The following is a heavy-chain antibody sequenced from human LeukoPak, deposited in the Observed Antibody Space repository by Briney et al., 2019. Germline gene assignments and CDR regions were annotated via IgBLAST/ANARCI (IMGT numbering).Heavy chain of an antibody. J-gene: IGHJ3*02. CDR1: XFTVSSNY. Sequence: PGGSLRLSCAAXXFTVSSNYMSWVRQAPGKGLEWVSVIYSGGSTYYADSVKGRFTISRDNSKNTLYLQMNSLRAEDTAVYYCANAYYYDSSGYYVGAFDIWGQGTMVTVSS. V-gene: IGHV3-53*01. D-gene: IGHD3-22*01. CDR2: IYSGGST. CDR3: ANAYYYDSSGYYVGAFDI.